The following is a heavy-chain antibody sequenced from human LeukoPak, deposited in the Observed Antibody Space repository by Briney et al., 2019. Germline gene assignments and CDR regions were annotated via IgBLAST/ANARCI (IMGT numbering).Heavy chain of an antibody. CDR2: ISGSGGST. J-gene: IGHJ6*02. Sequence: PGGSLRLSCAASGFTFSSYAMSWVRQAPGKGLEWVSAISGSGGSTYYADSVKGRFTISRDNSKNTLYLQMNSLRAEDTAVYYCAKAYCSSTSCYSPMRYYYGMDVWGQGTTVTVSS. CDR1: GFTFSSYA. D-gene: IGHD2-2*01. CDR3: AKAYCSSTSCYSPMRYYYGMDV. V-gene: IGHV3-23*01.